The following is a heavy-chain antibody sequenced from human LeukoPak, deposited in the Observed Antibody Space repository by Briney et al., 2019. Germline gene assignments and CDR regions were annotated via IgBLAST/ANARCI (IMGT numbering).Heavy chain of an antibody. CDR1: GFTFSSYG. CDR2: ISYDGSNK. Sequence: GGSLRLSCAASGFTFSSYGMHWVRQAPGKGLEWVAVISYDGSNKYYADSVKGRFTISRDNSKNTLYLQMNSLRAEDTAVYYCASRYYGSGSYFHDYWGQGTLVTVSS. CDR3: ASRYYGSGSYFHDY. D-gene: IGHD3-10*01. J-gene: IGHJ4*02. V-gene: IGHV3-30*03.